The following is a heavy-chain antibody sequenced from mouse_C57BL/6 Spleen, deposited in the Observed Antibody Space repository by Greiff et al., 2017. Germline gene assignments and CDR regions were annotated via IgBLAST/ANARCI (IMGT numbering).Heavy chain of an antibody. J-gene: IGHJ3*01. V-gene: IGHV1-64*01. CDR3: ARDHSDYAWFAY. CDR2: IQPNSGST. D-gene: IGHD2-4*01. Sequence: VQLQQPGAELVKPGASVKLSCKASGYTFTSYWMPWVKQRPGQGLEWIGMIQPNSGSTNYNEKFKSKATLTVDKSSSPAYMQLSSLTSEDSAVYYCARDHSDYAWFAYWGQGTLVTVSA. CDR1: GYTFTSYW.